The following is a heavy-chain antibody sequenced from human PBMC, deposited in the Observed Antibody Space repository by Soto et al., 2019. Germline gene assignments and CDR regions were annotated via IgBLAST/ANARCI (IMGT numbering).Heavy chain of an antibody. CDR2: IKSKTDGGTT. Sequence: LRLSCAASGFTFSNAWMSWVRQAPGKGLEWVGRIKSKTDGGTTDYAAPVKGRFTISRDDSKNTLYLQMNSLKTEDTAVYYCTTDGKQWLAPFDYWGQGTLVTVSS. J-gene: IGHJ4*02. CDR1: GFTFSNAW. V-gene: IGHV3-15*01. D-gene: IGHD6-19*01. CDR3: TTDGKQWLAPFDY.